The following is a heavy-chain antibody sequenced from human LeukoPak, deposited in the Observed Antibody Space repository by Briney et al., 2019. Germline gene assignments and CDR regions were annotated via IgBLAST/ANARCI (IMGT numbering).Heavy chain of an antibody. CDR2: INHSGST. J-gene: IGHJ6*03. CDR1: GGSFSGYY. Sequence: SETLSLTCAVYGGSFSGYYWSWIRQPPGKGLEWIGEINHSGSTNYNPSLKSRVTISVDTSKNQFSLKLSSVTAADTAVYYCARCRAGRQQLFSAVTRYYYMDVWGKGTTVTVSS. D-gene: IGHD6-13*01. V-gene: IGHV4-34*01. CDR3: ARCRAGRQQLFSAVTRYYYMDV.